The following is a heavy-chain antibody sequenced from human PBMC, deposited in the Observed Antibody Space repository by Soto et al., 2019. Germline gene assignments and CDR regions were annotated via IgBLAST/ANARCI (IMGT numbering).Heavy chain of an antibody. Sequence: QVQLVQSGAEVKKPGTSVKVSCKASGYTFTGYYMHWVRQAPGQGLEWMGWINPHSGGTNYAQKFQGRVTMTRDTSISTAYRELGRLRSDDTAVYYCARARRQFMTTVTTFFDYWGQGTLVTVSS. D-gene: IGHD4-17*01. CDR3: ARARRQFMTTVTTFFDY. V-gene: IGHV1-2*02. J-gene: IGHJ4*02. CDR1: GYTFTGYY. CDR2: INPHSGGT.